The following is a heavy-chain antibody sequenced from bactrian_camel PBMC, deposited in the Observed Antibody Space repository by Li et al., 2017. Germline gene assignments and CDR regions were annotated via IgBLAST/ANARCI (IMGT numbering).Heavy chain of an antibody. CDR1: GHSRGSNC. J-gene: IGHJ4*01. Sequence: HVQLVESGGGSVQAGGSLRLSCKVSGHSRGSNCVGWYRLPPGRAPAEREGIAAIRRDGGETWYAASVKGRLTISKDRANNTLYLQMDSLEPEDTAMYYCAADWFCPEDIKLYTGWHDWGQGTQVTVS. D-gene: IGHD7*01. V-gene: IGHV3S45*01. CDR2: IRRDGGET. CDR3: AADWFCPEDIKLYTGWHD.